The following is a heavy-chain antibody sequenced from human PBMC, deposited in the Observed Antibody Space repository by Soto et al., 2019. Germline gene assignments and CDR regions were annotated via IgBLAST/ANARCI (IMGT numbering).Heavy chain of an antibody. V-gene: IGHV3-11*06. CDR1: GFTFSDYY. J-gene: IGHJ6*02. CDR3: ACSDTATQGYYYYGMDV. CDR2: ISSSSSYT. Sequence: GGSLRLSCAASGFTFSDYYMSWIRQAPGKGLEWVSYISSSSSYTNYADSVKGRFTISRDNAKNSLYLQMNSLRAEDTAVYYCACSDTATQGYYYYGMDVWGQGTTVTVSS. D-gene: IGHD5-18*01.